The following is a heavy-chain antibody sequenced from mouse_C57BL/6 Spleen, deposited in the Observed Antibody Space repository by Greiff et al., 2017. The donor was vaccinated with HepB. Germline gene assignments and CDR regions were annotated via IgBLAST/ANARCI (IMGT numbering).Heavy chain of an antibody. CDR2: IYPGSGNT. D-gene: IGHD1-1*01. J-gene: IGHJ2*01. V-gene: IGHV1-76*01. CDR3: ARERYGTPYYFDY. CDR1: GYTFTDYY. Sequence: QVQLQQSGAELVRPGASVKLSCKASGYTFTDYYINWVKQRPGQGLEWIARIYPGSGNTYYNEKFKGKATLTAEKSSSTAYMQLSSLTSEDSAVYFCARERYGTPYYFDYWGQGTTLTVSS.